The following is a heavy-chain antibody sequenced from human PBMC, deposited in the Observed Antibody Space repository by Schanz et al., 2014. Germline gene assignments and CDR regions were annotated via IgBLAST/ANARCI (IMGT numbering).Heavy chain of an antibody. CDR3: AREQIMAAAGLVDY. V-gene: IGHV3-23*04. Sequence: VQLVESGGGLVKPGGSLRLSCAASGFTFSDYYMSWIRQAPGKGLEWVSGISGSGGSTYYADSVKGRFTISRDNSKNTLYLQMNSLRAEDTAVYYCAREQIMAAAGLVDYWGHGTLVIVSS. CDR1: GFTFSDYY. J-gene: IGHJ4*01. CDR2: ISGSGGST. D-gene: IGHD6-13*01.